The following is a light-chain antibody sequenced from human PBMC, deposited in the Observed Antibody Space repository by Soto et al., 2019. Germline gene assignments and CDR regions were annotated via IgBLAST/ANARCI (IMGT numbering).Light chain of an antibody. CDR3: GAWDDSLNVYV. J-gene: IGLJ1*01. V-gene: IGLV1-51*01. CDR1: SSNLAYNS. CDR2: DDN. Sequence: QSVLTQPPSVSAAPGQDVTISCSGSSSNLAYNSLSWYQQLPGTAPKLLIYDDNKRPSGIPARFSGSKSGTSATLGITGLETGDEADYYCGAWDDSLNVYVFGSRTKVTVL.